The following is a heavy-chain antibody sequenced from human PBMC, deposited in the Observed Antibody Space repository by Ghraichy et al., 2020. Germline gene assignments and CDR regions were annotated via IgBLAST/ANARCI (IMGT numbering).Heavy chain of an antibody. V-gene: IGHV3-23*01. J-gene: IGHJ4*02. Sequence: GGSLRLSCAASGFTFSSYAMSWVRQAPGKGLEWVSAISGSGGSTYYADSVKGRFTISRDNSKNTLYLQMNSLRAEDTAVYYCAKDSGIVVVPAAMGGFYFDYWGQGTLVTVSS. CDR1: GFTFSSYA. D-gene: IGHD2-2*01. CDR3: AKDSGIVVVPAAMGGFYFDY. CDR2: ISGSGGST.